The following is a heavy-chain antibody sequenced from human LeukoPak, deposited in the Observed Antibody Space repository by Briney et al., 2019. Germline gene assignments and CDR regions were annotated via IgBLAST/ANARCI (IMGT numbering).Heavy chain of an antibody. J-gene: IGHJ4*02. CDR1: GGSISSYY. D-gene: IGHD2-2*01. CDR2: IYTSGST. CDR3: ARDRSRGDCSSTSCRYYFDY. Sequence: SETLSLTCTVSGGSISSYYWSWIRQPAGKGLEWIGRIYTSGSTNYNPSLKSRVTMSVDTSKNQFSLKLSSVTAADTAVYYCARDRSRGDCSSTSCRYYFDYWGQGTLVTVSS. V-gene: IGHV4-4*07.